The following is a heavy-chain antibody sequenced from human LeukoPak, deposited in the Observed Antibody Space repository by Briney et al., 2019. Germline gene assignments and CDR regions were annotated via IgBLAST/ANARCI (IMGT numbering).Heavy chain of an antibody. CDR2: INHSGST. Sequence: SETLSLTCALYGGSFSGYYWSWIRQPPGKGLEWIGEINHSGSTNYNPSLKSRVTISVDTSKNQFSLKLSSVTAADTAVYYCARGRYYYGSGSYYHFDYWGQGTLVTVSS. CDR1: GGSFSGYY. V-gene: IGHV4-34*01. D-gene: IGHD3-10*01. J-gene: IGHJ4*02. CDR3: ARGRYYYGSGSYYHFDY.